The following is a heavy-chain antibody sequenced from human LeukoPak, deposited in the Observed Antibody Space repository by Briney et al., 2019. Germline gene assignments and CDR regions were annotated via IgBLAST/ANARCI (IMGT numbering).Heavy chain of an antibody. D-gene: IGHD5-12*01. Sequence: ASVKVSCKASGYTFTSYGISWVRQAPGQGLEWMGWISAYNGNTNYAQKLQGRVTMTTDTSTSTAYMELRSLRSDDTAVYYCARDLPKATIGGYFAYWGQGTLVTVSS. CDR3: ARDLPKATIGGYFAY. CDR1: GYTFTSYG. J-gene: IGHJ4*02. V-gene: IGHV1-18*01. CDR2: ISAYNGNT.